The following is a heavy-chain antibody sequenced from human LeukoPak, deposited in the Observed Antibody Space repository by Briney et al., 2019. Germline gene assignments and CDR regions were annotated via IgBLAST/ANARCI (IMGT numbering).Heavy chain of an antibody. V-gene: IGHV4-61*01. CDR3: ARDRYYYDSSGTRWFDP. Sequence: SETLSLTCTVSGGSISSGSYYWSWIRQPPGKGLEWIGYIYYRGSTNYNPSLKSRVSMSGDTSKNQISLKLSSVTAADTAVYYCARDRYYYDSSGTRWFDPWGQGILVTVSS. J-gene: IGHJ5*02. CDR2: IYYRGST. CDR1: GGSISSGSYY. D-gene: IGHD3-22*01.